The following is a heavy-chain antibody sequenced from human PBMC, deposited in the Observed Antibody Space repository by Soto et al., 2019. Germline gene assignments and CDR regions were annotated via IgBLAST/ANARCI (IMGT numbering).Heavy chain of an antibody. CDR1: GGSISSGDYY. Sequence: SETLSLTCTVSGGSISSGDYYWSWIRQPPGKGLEWIGYIYYSGSTYYNPSLKSRVTISVDTSKNQFSLKLSSVTATDTAVYYCARDLDYYGSGSYYNWFNYYGMDVWGQGTTVTVSS. J-gene: IGHJ6*02. V-gene: IGHV4-30-4*01. CDR2: IYYSGST. D-gene: IGHD3-10*01. CDR3: ARDLDYYGSGSYYNWFNYYGMDV.